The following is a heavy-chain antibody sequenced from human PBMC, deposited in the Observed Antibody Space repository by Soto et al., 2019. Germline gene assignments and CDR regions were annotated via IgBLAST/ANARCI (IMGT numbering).Heavy chain of an antibody. J-gene: IGHJ6*02. D-gene: IGHD4-17*01. Sequence: QVQLVQSGAEVKKPGSSVKVSCKASGGTFSSYTISWVRQAPGQGLEWMGRIIPILGIANYAQKFQGRVTISAENSTSTACMERSRLRSEDTAGYYCARDRDGDYGFVGDETAETQPGGLLAYGMDVWGQGTKVTVSS. CDR1: GGTFSSYT. CDR2: IIPILGIA. CDR3: ARDRDGDYGFVGDETAETQPGGLLAYGMDV. V-gene: IGHV1-69*08.